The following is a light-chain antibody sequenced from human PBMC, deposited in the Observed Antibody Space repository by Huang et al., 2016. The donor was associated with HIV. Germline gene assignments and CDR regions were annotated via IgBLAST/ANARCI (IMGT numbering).Light chain of an antibody. CDR3: QQYYTTPLT. CDR2: WAS. Sequence: DIVMTQSPDSLAVSLGERATINCTSNQSVLYNSNNFNYLSWYQQRPGQPPQLLMYWASTRDSGVPDRFSGSGSGTHFTLTISSLQTEDVAVYYCQQYYTTPLTFGGGTKVEIK. V-gene: IGKV4-1*01. CDR1: QSVLYNSNNFNY. J-gene: IGKJ4*01.